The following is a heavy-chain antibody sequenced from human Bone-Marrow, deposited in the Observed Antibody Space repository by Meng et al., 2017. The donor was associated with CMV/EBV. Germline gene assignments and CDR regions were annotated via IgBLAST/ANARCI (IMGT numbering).Heavy chain of an antibody. CDR3: AKLGGATGFDY. Sequence: GEPLKISCAASGFTFSSYAMSWVRQAPGKGLEWVSVIYSGGSSTYYADSVKGRFTISRDNSKNTLYLQMNSLRAEDTAVYYCAKLGGATGFDYWGQGTLVTVSS. CDR1: GFTFSSYA. D-gene: IGHD1-26*01. J-gene: IGHJ4*02. V-gene: IGHV3-23*03. CDR2: IYSGGSST.